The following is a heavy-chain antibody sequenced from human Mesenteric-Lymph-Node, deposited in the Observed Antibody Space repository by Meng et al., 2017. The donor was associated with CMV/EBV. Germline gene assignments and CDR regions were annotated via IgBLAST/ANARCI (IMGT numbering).Heavy chain of an antibody. CDR3: ASSRQQRVHLFEY. J-gene: IGHJ4*02. CDR1: GVSVSSASYY. Sequence: CGVSVSSASYYWRWIRQPPGKGLEWIGYSYYSRSTNDNPYIKRRVTISVDTSKNQFSLKLSSVTAAEKAAYYCASSRQQRVHLFEYWGQGTLVTVSS. V-gene: IGHV4-61*01. CDR2: SYYSRST. D-gene: IGHD6-13*01.